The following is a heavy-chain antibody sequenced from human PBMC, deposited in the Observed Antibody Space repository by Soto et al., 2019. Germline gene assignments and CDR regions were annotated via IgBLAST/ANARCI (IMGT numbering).Heavy chain of an antibody. D-gene: IGHD2-15*01. CDR1: GFTFSSYA. V-gene: IGHV3-23*01. CDR2: ISGSGGST. J-gene: IGHJ4*02. CDR3: ATVGHSTPFDY. Sequence: EVQLLESGGGLGQPGGSLSLSWAASGFTFSSYAMSWVRQAPGKGLEWVSAISGSGGSTYYADSVRGRFTISRDNSKNTLYLQMNSLRAEDTAVYYCATVGHSTPFDYWGQGTLVTVSS.